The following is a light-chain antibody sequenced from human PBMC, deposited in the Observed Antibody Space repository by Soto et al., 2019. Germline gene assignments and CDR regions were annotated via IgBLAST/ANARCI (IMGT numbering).Light chain of an antibody. J-gene: IGKJ1*01. CDR2: KAS. V-gene: IGKV1-5*03. Sequence: DIQMTQSPSTLSASAGDRVIIICRASQSISSWLAWYQQKPGKAPKLLIYKASSLESGVPSRFSGSGSGTEFTLTISSLQPDDFATYYCQQYNSYLWTFGQGTKVDIK. CDR1: QSISSW. CDR3: QQYNSYLWT.